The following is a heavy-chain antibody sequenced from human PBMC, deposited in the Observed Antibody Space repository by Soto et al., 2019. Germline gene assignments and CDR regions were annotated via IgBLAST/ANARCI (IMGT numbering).Heavy chain of an antibody. D-gene: IGHD3-10*01. V-gene: IGHV5-51*01. Sequence: GESLKISCKGSGYSFTNYWIGWVRQMPGKGLEWMGIIYPGDFDTRYSPSFQGQVTISADKSISTAYLQWSSLKASDTAMYYCAGGGVRGVITRTRDYYGMDAWGQGT. CDR1: GYSFTNYW. CDR2: IYPGDFDT. CDR3: AGGGVRGVITRTRDYYGMDA. J-gene: IGHJ6*02.